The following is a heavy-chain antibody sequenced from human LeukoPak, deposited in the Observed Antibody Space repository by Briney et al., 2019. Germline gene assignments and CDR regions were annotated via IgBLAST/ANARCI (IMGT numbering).Heavy chain of an antibody. CDR1: GYTFTGNY. J-gene: IGHJ4*02. V-gene: IGHV1-2*02. D-gene: IGHD3/OR15-3a*01. Sequence: GASVKVSCKASGYTFTGNYIHWVRQAPGQGLEWMGWINPNNGGTNYAQKLQGRVTMTRDTSITTAYMELSSLRSDDTAVYYCARAGLINDFDYWGQGTLVTVSS. CDR2: INPNNGGT. CDR3: ARAGLINDFDY.